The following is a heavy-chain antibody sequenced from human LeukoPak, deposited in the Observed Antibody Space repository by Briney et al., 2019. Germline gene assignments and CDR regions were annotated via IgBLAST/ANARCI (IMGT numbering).Heavy chain of an antibody. Sequence: SETLSLTCTVSGDSISSYYWSWIRQPPGKGLEWIGYTSYSGSTNYNPSLRSRVTVSLDTSKNQFSLKLSSVTAADTAVFYCARSIAVAGDYYFDYWGQGTLVTVSS. J-gene: IGHJ4*02. D-gene: IGHD6-19*01. CDR2: TSYSGST. V-gene: IGHV4-59*08. CDR3: ARSIAVAGDYYFDY. CDR1: GDSISSYY.